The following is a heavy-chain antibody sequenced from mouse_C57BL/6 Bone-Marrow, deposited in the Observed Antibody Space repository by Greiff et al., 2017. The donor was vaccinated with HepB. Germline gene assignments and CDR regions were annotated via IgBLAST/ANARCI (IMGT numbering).Heavy chain of an antibody. Sequence: EVQLQQSGPVLVKPGASVKMSCKASGYTFTDYYMNWVKQSHGKSLEWIGVINPYNGGTSYNQKFKGKATLTVDKSSSTAYMELNSLTSEDSAVYYCASPNWDWFAYGGQGTLVTVSA. CDR1: GYTFTDYY. D-gene: IGHD4-1*02. CDR3: ASPNWDWFAY. CDR2: INPYNGGT. J-gene: IGHJ3*01. V-gene: IGHV1-19*01.